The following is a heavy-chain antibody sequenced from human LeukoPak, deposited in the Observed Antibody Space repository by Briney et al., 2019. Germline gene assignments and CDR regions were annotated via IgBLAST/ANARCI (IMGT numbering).Heavy chain of an antibody. V-gene: IGHV3-21*01. CDR1: GFSFRSYT. D-gene: IGHD3-22*01. CDR3: ATQPYYYDSSGYY. Sequence: GGSLRLSCAASGFSFRSYTMNWVRQAPGKGLEWVSSISSSSSYIYYADSVKGRFTISRDNAKNSLYLQMNSLRAEDTAVYYCATQPYYYDSSGYYWGQGTLVTVSS. CDR2: ISSSSSYI. J-gene: IGHJ4*02.